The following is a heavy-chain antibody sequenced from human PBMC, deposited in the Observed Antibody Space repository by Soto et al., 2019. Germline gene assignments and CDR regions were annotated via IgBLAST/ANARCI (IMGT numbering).Heavy chain of an antibody. CDR3: ARADTATGRTIDY. D-gene: IGHD5-18*01. CDR1: GGSISSGDYY. V-gene: IGHV4-30-4*01. Sequence: QVQLQESGPGLVKPSQTLSLTCTVSGGSISSGDYYWSWIRQPPGKGLEWIGYIYYSGSTYYNPSLKSRVTMSVDTSKNQFSLKLSSVTAADTAVYYCARADTATGRTIDYWGQGTLVTVSS. J-gene: IGHJ4*02. CDR2: IYYSGST.